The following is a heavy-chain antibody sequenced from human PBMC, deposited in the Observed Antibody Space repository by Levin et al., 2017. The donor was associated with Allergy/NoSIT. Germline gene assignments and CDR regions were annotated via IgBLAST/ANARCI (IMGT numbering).Heavy chain of an antibody. V-gene: IGHV1-2*02. CDR1: RYIFSDYF. D-gene: IGHD5-24*01. Sequence: ASVKVSCKASRYIFSDYFIHWVRQAPGQGLEWMGWINPHSGDTKYAQEFQGRVTMTRDTSISTAYMELTRRTSDDTAVYYCARDLYNYDSVFGYWGQGTLVNVFS. CDR3: ARDLYNYDSVFGY. J-gene: IGHJ4*02. CDR2: INPHSGDT.